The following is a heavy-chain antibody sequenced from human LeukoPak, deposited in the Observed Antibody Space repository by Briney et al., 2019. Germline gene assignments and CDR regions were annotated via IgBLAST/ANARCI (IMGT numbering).Heavy chain of an antibody. J-gene: IGHJ4*02. CDR1: GFTFSSYS. CDR3: ARDTFYYDSSGLDY. CDR2: ISSSTSYI. V-gene: IGHV3-21*01. D-gene: IGHD3-22*01. Sequence: PGGSLRLSCAASGFTFSSYSMNWVRQAPGKRLEWVSSISSSTSYIYYADSVKGRFTISRDNAKNSLYLQMNSLRAEDTAVYYCARDTFYYDSSGLDYWGQGTLVTVSS.